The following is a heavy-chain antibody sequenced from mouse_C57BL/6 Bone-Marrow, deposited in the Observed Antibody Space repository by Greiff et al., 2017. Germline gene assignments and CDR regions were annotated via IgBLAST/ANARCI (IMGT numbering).Heavy chain of an antibody. CDR1: GYTFTSYW. Sequence: QVQLQQPGAELVKPGASVKLSCKASGYTFTSYWMHWVKQRPGQGLEWIGMIHPHSGSTNYNEKFKSKATLTVDKSSSTAYMQLSSLTSEDSAVYYFAREGGYYPWFAYWGQGTLVTVSA. CDR2: IHPHSGST. CDR3: AREGGYYPWFAY. V-gene: IGHV1-64*01. D-gene: IGHD2-1*01. J-gene: IGHJ3*01.